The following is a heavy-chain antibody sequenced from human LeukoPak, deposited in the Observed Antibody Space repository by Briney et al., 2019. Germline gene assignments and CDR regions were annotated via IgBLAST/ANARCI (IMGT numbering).Heavy chain of an antibody. J-gene: IGHJ4*02. CDR2: IYYSGST. V-gene: IGHV4-59*08. D-gene: IGHD5-12*01. Sequence: SETLSLTCTVSGDSISSYYWSWIRQPPGKGLEWIGYIYYSGSTNYNPSLKSRVTISVDTSKNQFSLKLSSVTAADTAVYYCARTTLTNSGYVFLSYFDYWGQGTLVTVSS. CDR1: GDSISSYY. CDR3: ARTTLTNSGYVFLSYFDY.